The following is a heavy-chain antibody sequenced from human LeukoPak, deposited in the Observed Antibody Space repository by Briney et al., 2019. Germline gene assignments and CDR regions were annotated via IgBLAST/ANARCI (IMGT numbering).Heavy chain of an antibody. CDR3: ARCQLRYFDRGGFDP. CDR2: INPSGGST. J-gene: IGHJ5*02. Sequence: EASVKVSCKASGYTFTSYYMHWVRQAPGQGLEWMGIINPSGGSTSYAQKFQGRVTMTRDTSTSTVYMELSSLRSEDTAVYYCARCQLRYFDRGGFDPWGQGTLVTVSS. V-gene: IGHV1-46*01. D-gene: IGHD3-9*01. CDR1: GYTFTSYY.